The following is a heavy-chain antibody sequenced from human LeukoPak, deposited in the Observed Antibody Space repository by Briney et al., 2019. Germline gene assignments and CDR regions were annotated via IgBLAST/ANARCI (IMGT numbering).Heavy chain of an antibody. J-gene: IGHJ4*02. Sequence: SQTLSLTCTVSGGSISSGDYYWSWIRQPPGKGLEWIGYIYYSGSTYYNPSLKSRVTISVDTSKNQFSLKLSSVTAADTAVYYCASRYNWNDGGAFDYWGQGTLATVSS. V-gene: IGHV4-30-4*08. CDR2: IYYSGST. CDR3: ASRYNWNDGGAFDY. D-gene: IGHD1-1*01. CDR1: GGSISSGDYY.